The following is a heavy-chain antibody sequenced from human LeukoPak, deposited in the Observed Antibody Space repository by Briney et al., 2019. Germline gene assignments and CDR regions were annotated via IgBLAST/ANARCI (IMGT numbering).Heavy chain of an antibody. Sequence: GGSLRLSCAASGFTFSSYEMNWVRQAPGKGLEWVSYITPSGSTIYYADSVKGRFTISRDNAKSSLYLQMNSLRAEDTAVYYCARDPRGSGGGYYGMDVWGQGTTVTVSS. D-gene: IGHD3-10*01. CDR2: ITPSGSTI. J-gene: IGHJ6*02. V-gene: IGHV3-48*03. CDR1: GFTFSSYE. CDR3: ARDPRGSGGGYYGMDV.